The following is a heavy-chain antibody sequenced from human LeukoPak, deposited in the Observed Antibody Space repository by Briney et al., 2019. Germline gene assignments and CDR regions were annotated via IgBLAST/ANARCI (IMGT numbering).Heavy chain of an antibody. Sequence: GGSLRLSCAASGFTFSSHGMCWVRQAPGRGLEWVSSISIGGDTTYSDSVKGRFTISRDNSKNTLYLQLDSLRAEDTAISYCAKEIRPNACWGQGTLVTVSS. CDR1: GFTFSSHG. J-gene: IGHJ4*02. CDR3: AKEIRPNAC. CDR2: ISIGGDTT. D-gene: IGHD4-17*01. V-gene: IGHV3-23*01.